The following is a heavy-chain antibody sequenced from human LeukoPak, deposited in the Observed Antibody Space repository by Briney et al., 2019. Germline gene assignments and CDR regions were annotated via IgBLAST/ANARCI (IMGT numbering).Heavy chain of an antibody. D-gene: IGHD5-12*01. CDR3: ARDLRGYSYYYGMDV. Sequence: ASVKVSCKASGYTFTSYYMHWVRQAPGQGLEWMGIINPSGGSTSYAQKFQGRVTMTRDTSTSTVYMELSSLRAEDTAVYYCARDLRGYSYYYGMDVWGQGTTVTVSS. CDR2: INPSGGST. J-gene: IGHJ6*02. V-gene: IGHV1-46*01. CDR1: GYTFTSYY.